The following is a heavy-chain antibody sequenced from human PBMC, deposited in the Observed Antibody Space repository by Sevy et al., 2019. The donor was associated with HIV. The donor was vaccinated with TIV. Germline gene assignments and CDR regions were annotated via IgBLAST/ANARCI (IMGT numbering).Heavy chain of an antibody. CDR1: GHTFSDYY. CDR2: INSNSGAI. D-gene: IGHD4-4*01. CDR3: ATEYSYDY. J-gene: IGHJ4*02. V-gene: IGHV1-2*02. Sequence: ASVKVSCKASGHTFSDYYIQWVRQAPGQGLEWMSWINSNSGAISYAQKFQGRVTMTSDTSISTVYMELSRLRSDDTAVCYCATEYSYDYWGQGTLVTVSS.